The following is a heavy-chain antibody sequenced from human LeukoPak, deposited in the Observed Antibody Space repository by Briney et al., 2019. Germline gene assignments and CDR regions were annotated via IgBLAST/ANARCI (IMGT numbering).Heavy chain of an antibody. D-gene: IGHD3-10*01. CDR1: GGSISSGDYY. J-gene: IGHJ4*02. Sequence: SQTLSLTCTVSGGSISSGDYYWSWIRQPPGKGLEWIGYIYYSGGTYYNPSLKSRVTISVDTSKNRFSLKLSSVTAADTAVYYCARGGWFGDHFDYWGQGTLVTVSS. CDR2: IYYSGGT. CDR3: ARGGWFGDHFDY. V-gene: IGHV4-30-4*01.